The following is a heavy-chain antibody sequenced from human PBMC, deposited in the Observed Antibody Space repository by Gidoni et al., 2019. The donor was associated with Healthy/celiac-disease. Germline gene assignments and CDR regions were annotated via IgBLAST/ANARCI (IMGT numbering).Heavy chain of an antibody. J-gene: IGHJ6*02. CDR3: AKGGITILSVHYYGMDV. Sequence: QVQLVESGGGVVQPGRSLRLSCAASGFTFSSYGMHWVRQAPGKGLEWVAVISYDGSNKYYADSVKGRFTISRDNSKNTLYLQMNSLRAEDTAVYYCAKGGITILSVHYYGMDVWGQGTTVTVSS. CDR2: ISYDGSNK. D-gene: IGHD3-3*01. CDR1: GFTFSSYG. V-gene: IGHV3-30*18.